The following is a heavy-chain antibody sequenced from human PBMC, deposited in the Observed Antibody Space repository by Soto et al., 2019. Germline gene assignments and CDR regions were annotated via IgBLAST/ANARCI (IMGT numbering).Heavy chain of an antibody. Sequence: QVQLQESGPGLVKPSGTLSLTCAVSGGSFTSNNVWTWVRQAPGQGLEWIGEIYRNGCTNYNPSLKRRVTISLDKSENQFSLKMTSLTAADTAVYSCASRDPGTSVDYWGQGTLVTVSS. D-gene: IGHD1-7*01. CDR1: GGSFTSNNV. J-gene: IGHJ4*02. CDR2: IYRNGCT. CDR3: ASRDPGTSVDY. V-gene: IGHV4-4*02.